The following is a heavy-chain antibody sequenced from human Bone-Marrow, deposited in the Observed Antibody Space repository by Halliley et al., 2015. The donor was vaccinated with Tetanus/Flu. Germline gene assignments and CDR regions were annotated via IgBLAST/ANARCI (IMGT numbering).Heavy chain of an antibody. CDR2: IGGGGGST. Sequence: AIGGGGGSTYYADSVKGRFTISRDNAINTQFLQMNSLRAEDTAVYFCAKDGDYFYDSTGYDSWGQGTLVTVSS. V-gene: IGHV3-23*01. J-gene: IGHJ1*01. CDR3: AKDGDYFYDSTGYDS. D-gene: IGHD3-22*01.